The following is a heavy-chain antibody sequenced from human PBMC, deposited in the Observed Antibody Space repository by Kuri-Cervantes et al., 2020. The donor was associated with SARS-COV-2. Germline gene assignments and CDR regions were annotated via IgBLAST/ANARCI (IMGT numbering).Heavy chain of an antibody. J-gene: IGHJ6*02. Sequence: GESLKISCTASGFTFRHYAMHWVRQAPGKGLQWVAVISNDGSDKSYADPVKGRFTISRDNSKNTMYLEMNSLRAEDTAVYYCAREDTYYEGLGKNYYYAMDVWGQGTTVTVSS. CDR1: GFTFRHYA. D-gene: IGHD3-3*01. CDR2: ISNDGSDK. V-gene: IGHV3-30-3*01. CDR3: AREDTYYEGLGKNYYYAMDV.